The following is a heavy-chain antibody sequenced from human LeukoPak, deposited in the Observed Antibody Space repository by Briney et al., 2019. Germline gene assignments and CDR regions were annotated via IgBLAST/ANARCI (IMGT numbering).Heavy chain of an antibody. Sequence: GGSLRLSCAASGFTFSSYAMSWVRQAPGKGLEWVSGISGSGGSTYYADSVKGRFTISRDNAKNSLYLQMNSLRAEDTAVYYCARDDYDFWSGYRNDAFDIWGQGTMVTVSS. CDR1: GFTFSSYA. J-gene: IGHJ3*02. D-gene: IGHD3-3*01. CDR2: ISGSGGST. V-gene: IGHV3-23*01. CDR3: ARDDYDFWSGYRNDAFDI.